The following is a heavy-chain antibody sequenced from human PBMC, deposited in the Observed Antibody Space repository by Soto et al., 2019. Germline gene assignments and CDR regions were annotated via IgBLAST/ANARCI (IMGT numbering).Heavy chain of an antibody. J-gene: IGHJ6*03. D-gene: IGHD3-10*01. Sequence: GGSLRLSCAASGFTLSTYDMHWVRQGTGKGLEWVAALSYAGDTYYPGSVKGRFTVSRESAKNSLYLQMNSLTAGDTAVYYCAKGPHPASGYYYMDVWGKGTTVTVS. CDR2: LSYAGDT. CDR1: GFTLSTYD. CDR3: AKGPHPASGYYYMDV. V-gene: IGHV3-13*01.